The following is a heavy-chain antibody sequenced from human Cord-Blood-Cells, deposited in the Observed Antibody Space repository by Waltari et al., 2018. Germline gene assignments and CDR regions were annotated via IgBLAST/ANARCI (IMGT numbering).Heavy chain of an antibody. J-gene: IGHJ6*02. D-gene: IGHD4-4*01. CDR1: VFTFSSCG. CDR3: ARGSTVNYYDMDV. V-gene: IGHV3-33*01. Sequence: QAQLVEPGGGVVQPGRSLRLSCAASVFTFSSCGTHWVCRAPGKGLEWVAVIWYDGSNKYYADSVKGRFTISRDNSKNTLYLQMNSLRAEETAVYYCARGSTVNYYDMDVWGQGTTVTVSS. CDR2: IWYDGSNK.